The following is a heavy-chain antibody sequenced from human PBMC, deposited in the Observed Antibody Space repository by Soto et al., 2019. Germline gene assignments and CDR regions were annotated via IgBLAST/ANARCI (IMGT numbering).Heavy chain of an antibody. Sequence: SSVKVSCKASGRPFSSDAISWVRQAPGQGLEWMGGITPIFGTANYAQKFQGRVTITADKSTSTAYMELSSLRSEDTAVYYCARTDSSGYFYYYYYGMDVWGQGTTVTVSS. V-gene: IGHV1-69*06. J-gene: IGHJ6*02. CDR2: ITPIFGTA. D-gene: IGHD3-22*01. CDR3: ARTDSSGYFYYYYYGMDV. CDR1: GRPFSSDA.